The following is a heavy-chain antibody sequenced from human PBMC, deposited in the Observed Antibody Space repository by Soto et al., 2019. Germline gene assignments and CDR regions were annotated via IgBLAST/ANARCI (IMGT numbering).Heavy chain of an antibody. CDR2: IYSSGSA. V-gene: IGHV4-61*08. Sequence: SETLSLTCTVSGDSVSSGVYYWSWIRQPPGKGLEWIGYIYSSGSANYNPSLKSRVTISRDTSKNKISLKVASVTAADTAGYYCARGFSSVSMDAWGQWTTVTV. CDR3: ARGFSSVSMDA. J-gene: IGHJ6*02. CDR1: GDSVSSGVYY. D-gene: IGHD6-19*01.